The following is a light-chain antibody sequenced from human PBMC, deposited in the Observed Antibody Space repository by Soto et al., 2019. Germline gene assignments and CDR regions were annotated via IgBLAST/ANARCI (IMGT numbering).Light chain of an antibody. CDR2: EVS. J-gene: IGKJ1*01. CDR1: QSLLYTDENTY. V-gene: IGKV2-30*01. Sequence: VMTQSPLSLPVTLGQPASISCRSSQSLLYTDENTYLSWFQQRPGQSPRRLIYEVSNRDSVVPARFSGSGSGTDFTLKISRVEAEDVGVYYCMQGSYWPRTFGQGTKVEIK. CDR3: MQGSYWPRT.